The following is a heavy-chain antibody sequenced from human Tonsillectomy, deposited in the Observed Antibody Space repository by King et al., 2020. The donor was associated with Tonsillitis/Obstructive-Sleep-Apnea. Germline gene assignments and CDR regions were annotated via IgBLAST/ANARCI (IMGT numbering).Heavy chain of an antibody. CDR2: INHSGST. CDR3: ARGNARAQVVGGWFDP. Sequence: VQLQQWGAGLLKPSETLSLTCAVYGGSFSGYYWSWIRQPPGKGLEWIGEINHSGSTNYNPSLKSRVTISVDTSKNQFSLKLSSVTAADTAVYYCARGNARAQVVGGWFDPWGQGTLVTVSS. D-gene: IGHD2-15*01. J-gene: IGHJ5*02. CDR1: GGSFSGYY. V-gene: IGHV4-34*01.